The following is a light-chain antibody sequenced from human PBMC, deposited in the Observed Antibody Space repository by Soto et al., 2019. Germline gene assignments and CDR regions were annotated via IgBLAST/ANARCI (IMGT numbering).Light chain of an antibody. CDR3: QVWDSSSDLRV. V-gene: IGLV3-21*04. CDR2: YDS. J-gene: IGLJ2*01. Sequence: SYELTQPPSVSVAPGKTARITCGGNNIGSKSVHWYQQKPGQAPVLVIYYDSDRPSGIPERFSGSNSGNTATLTISRAEAGDEADYYCQVWDSSSDLRVFGGGTKLTVL. CDR1: NIGSKS.